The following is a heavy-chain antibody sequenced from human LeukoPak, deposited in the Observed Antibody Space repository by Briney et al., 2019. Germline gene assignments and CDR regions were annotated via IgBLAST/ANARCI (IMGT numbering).Heavy chain of an antibody. CDR3: AREDYYDSGSNDY. CDR1: GYTFISYD. J-gene: IGHJ4*03. CDR2: MNPKSGKT. D-gene: IGHD3-22*01. V-gene: IGHV1-8*03. Sequence: ASVKVSCKASGYTFISYDISWVRQATGQGREWMGWMNPKSGKTDYAQKFQDRLTITRNTCVSTAYMELSSLRAGDAAVYYCAREDYYDSGSNDYWGQGTLVTVSS.